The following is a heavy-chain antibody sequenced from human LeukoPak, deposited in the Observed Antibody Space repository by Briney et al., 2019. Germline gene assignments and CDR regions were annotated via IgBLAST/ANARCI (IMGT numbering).Heavy chain of an antibody. CDR1: GGLISISTYY. CDR3: AREVAAAGTTYYYYYMDV. Sequence: SETLSLTCTVSGGLISISTYYWGWIRQPPGKGLEWIGSIYYSGTTHYNPSLKSRVTISVDTSKNQFPLKVRSVTAADTAVYYCAREVAAAGTTYYYYYMDVWGKGTTVTISS. J-gene: IGHJ6*03. CDR2: IYYSGTT. D-gene: IGHD6-13*01. V-gene: IGHV4-39*06.